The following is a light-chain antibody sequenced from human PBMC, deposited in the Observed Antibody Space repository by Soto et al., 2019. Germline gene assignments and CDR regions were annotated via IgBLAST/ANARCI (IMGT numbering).Light chain of an antibody. CDR2: EVT. CDR1: SSDVGGHNY. CDR3: SSYSSSTTLDVV. Sequence: QSALTQPASVSGSPGQSITISCTGTSSDVGGHNYVSWYQQHPGTAPKLMIYEVTNRPSGVSNRFSGSKSGNTASLTISGLQPEDEADDYCSSYSSSTTLDVVFGGGTKLTVL. V-gene: IGLV2-14*01. J-gene: IGLJ2*01.